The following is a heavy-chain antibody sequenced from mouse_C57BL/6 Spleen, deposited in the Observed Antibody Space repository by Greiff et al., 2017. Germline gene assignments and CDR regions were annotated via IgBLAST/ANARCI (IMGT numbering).Heavy chain of an antibody. CDR3: ARRGVYYDYDVGFAY. Sequence: QVQLQQPGAELVRPGSSVKLSCKASGYTFTSYWMDWVKQRPGQGLEWIGNIYPSDSETHYNQKFKDKATLTVDKSSSTAYMQLSSLTSEDSAVYYCARRGVYYDYDVGFAYWGQGTLVTVSA. V-gene: IGHV1-61*01. CDR2: IYPSDSET. CDR1: GYTFTSYW. J-gene: IGHJ3*01. D-gene: IGHD2-4*01.